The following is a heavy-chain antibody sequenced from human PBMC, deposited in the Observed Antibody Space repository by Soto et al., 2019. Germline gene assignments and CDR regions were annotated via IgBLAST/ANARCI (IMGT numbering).Heavy chain of an antibody. D-gene: IGHD3-10*01. CDR3: ARDRITMVRGATYYSGMDV. CDR2: IWYDGSNK. Sequence: GGSLRLSCAASGFTFSSYGMHWVRQAPGKGLEWVAVIWYDGSNKYYADSVKGRFTISRDNSKNTLYLQMNSLRAEDTAVYYCARDRITMVRGATYYSGMDVWGQGTTVTVSS. V-gene: IGHV3-33*01. J-gene: IGHJ6*02. CDR1: GFTFSSYG.